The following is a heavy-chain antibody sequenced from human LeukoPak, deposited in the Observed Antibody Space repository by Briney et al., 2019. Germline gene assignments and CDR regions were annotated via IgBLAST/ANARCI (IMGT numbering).Heavy chain of an antibody. CDR1: GFTFSSYG. V-gene: IGHV3-33*01. CDR3: ARGSSGSSWTQLDN. Sequence: PGGSLRLSCAASGFTFSSYGMHWVRQAPGKGLEWVAVIWYDGSDKYYADSVKGRFNISRDNSRNTLCLQMSNLRADDTAVYYCARGSSGSSWTQLDNWGQGTLVTVSS. CDR2: IWYDGSDK. D-gene: IGHD6-13*01. J-gene: IGHJ4*02.